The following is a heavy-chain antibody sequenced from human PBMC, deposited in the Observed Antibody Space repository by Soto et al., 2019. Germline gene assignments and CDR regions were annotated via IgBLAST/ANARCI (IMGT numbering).Heavy chain of an antibody. D-gene: IGHD1-26*01. CDR1: GFAFSNYE. V-gene: IGHV3-48*03. Sequence: GGSLRLSCAASGFAFSNYEMNWVRQAPGKGLEWVSYISLSGSTIYYADSVKGRFTISRDDAKDSLYLEMDSLRADDTAVYYCAGESFSASPNFFDYWGQGTLVTVSS. CDR3: AGESFSASPNFFDY. J-gene: IGHJ4*02. CDR2: ISLSGSTI.